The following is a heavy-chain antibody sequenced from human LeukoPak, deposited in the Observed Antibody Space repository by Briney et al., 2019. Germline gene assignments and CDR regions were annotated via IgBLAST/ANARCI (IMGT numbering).Heavy chain of an antibody. J-gene: IGHJ6*03. V-gene: IGHV4-39*07. CDR2: IYYSGST. Sequence: SETLSLTCTVSGYSISSSSYNWGWIRQPPGKGLEWIGSIYYSGSTYYNPSLKSRVTISVDTSKNQFSLKLSSVTAADTAVYYCARDPEEDNYEGDSNYYMDVWGKGTTVTVSS. CDR1: GYSISSSSYN. CDR3: ARDPEEDNYEGDSNYYMDV. D-gene: IGHD4-11*01.